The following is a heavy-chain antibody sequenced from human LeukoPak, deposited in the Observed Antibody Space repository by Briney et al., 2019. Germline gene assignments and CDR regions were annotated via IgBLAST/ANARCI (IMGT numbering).Heavy chain of an antibody. D-gene: IGHD4-23*01. CDR2: IIGRGGSS. Sequence: GGSLRLSCAASGFTVSSKYMSWVRQAPGKGLEWVATIIGRGGSSSHAASVKGRFTISRDNSNNTLYLHMSSLRADDTVVYYCAKHPGPYGGNPFNSWGLGMLVTVSS. V-gene: IGHV3-23*01. CDR3: AKHPGPYGGNPFNS. CDR1: GFTVSSKY. J-gene: IGHJ4*02.